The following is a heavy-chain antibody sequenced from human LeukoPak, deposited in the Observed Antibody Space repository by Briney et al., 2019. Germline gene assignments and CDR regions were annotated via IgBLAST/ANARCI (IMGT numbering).Heavy chain of an antibody. J-gene: IGHJ6*03. CDR1: GYTFTGYY. D-gene: IGHD6-13*01. V-gene: IGHV1-2*02. CDR3: ARELAGYYYYMDV. Sequence: ASVKVSCKASGYTFTGYYMHWVRQAPGQGLEWMGWINPNSGGTNYAQKFQGRVTMTRDTSISTAYMELSRLRSDDTAVYYCARELAGYYYYMDVWGKGTTVTVSS. CDR2: INPNSGGT.